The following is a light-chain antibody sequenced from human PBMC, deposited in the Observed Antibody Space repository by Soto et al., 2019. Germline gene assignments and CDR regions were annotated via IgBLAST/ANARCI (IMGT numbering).Light chain of an antibody. CDR2: VYSDGSH. J-gene: IGLJ2*01. CDR3: QTWGPGLVV. Sequence: QLVLTQPPSASAPPGESVRLTCTLRSDGSGSSITWHQQQPERSPRYLMKVYSDGSHVRGTGIPDRFLGSSSVAERYLTITSLQPEDEGDYYCQTWGPGLVVFAGGTKLTVL. CDR1: SDGSGSS. V-gene: IGLV4-69*01.